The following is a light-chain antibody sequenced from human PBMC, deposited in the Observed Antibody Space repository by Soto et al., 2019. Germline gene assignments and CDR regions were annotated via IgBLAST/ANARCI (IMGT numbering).Light chain of an antibody. CDR2: EGS. CDR3: CSYVGARTYV. V-gene: IGLV2-23*01. J-gene: IGLJ1*01. CDR1: ISDVGSSGP. Sequence: QSALTEPACVTGSPGQSITISCSGSISDVGSSGPVSWYQHHPGQVPKLIIYEGSRRPSGVSSRFSGSKTGNTASLTITGLLAEDEANYYCCSYVGARTYVFGTGTKVTVL.